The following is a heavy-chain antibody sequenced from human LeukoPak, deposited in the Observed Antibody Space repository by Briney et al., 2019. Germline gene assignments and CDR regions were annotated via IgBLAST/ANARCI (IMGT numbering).Heavy chain of an antibody. CDR1: GGSFSGDY. CDR2: INHSGST. CDR3: ALYYYGSGSYYRDY. Sequence: KPSETLSPTCAVYGGSFSGDYWSWIRQPPGKGLEWIGEINHSGSTNYNPSLKSRVTISIDTSKSQFSLKITSVTAADTAVYYCALYYYGSGSYYRDYWGQGTLVTVSS. V-gene: IGHV4-34*01. J-gene: IGHJ4*02. D-gene: IGHD3-10*01.